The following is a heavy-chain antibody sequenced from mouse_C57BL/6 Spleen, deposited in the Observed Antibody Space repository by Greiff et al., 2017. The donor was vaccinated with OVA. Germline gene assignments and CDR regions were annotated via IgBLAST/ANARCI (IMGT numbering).Heavy chain of an antibody. CDR2: INPNNGGT. D-gene: IGHD1-1*01. J-gene: IGHJ1*03. CDR1: GYTFTDYN. CDR3: ARPHYYGSSSSYWYFDV. V-gene: IGHV1-22*01. Sequence: EVQLQESGPELVKPGASVKMSCKASGYTFTDYNMHWVKQSHGKSLEWIGYINPNNGGTSYNQKFKGKATLTVDTSSSTAYMELHSLTSEDSAVYFCARPHYYGSSSSYWYFDVWGTGTTVTVSS.